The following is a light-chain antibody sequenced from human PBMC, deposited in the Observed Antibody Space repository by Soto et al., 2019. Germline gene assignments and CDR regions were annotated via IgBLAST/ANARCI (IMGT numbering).Light chain of an antibody. CDR1: QGSSSY. Sequence: AIPMIQSPASLSASTGDRVTVSCPASQGSSSYLAWYQQKPGKAPKLLIYAASTLQSGIPSRFSGSGSGTDFTLTISCLQSEDFATYYCQQYYSYPITFGQGTRLEIK. J-gene: IGKJ5*01. CDR3: QQYYSYPIT. V-gene: IGKV1-8*01. CDR2: AAS.